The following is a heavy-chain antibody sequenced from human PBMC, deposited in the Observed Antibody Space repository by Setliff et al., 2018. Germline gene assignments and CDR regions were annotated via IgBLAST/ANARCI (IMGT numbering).Heavy chain of an antibody. D-gene: IGHD3-22*01. CDR3: AKEGMSRYYDSSGYYYVYYFDY. Sequence: GGSLRLSCAAAGFTFSSYTMSWGRQAPGKGLEWVSAISGSGNPTYYADSVKGRFTVSRDNAKNSLYLQMNSLRAEDTAVYYCAKEGMSRYYDSSGYYYVYYFDYWGQGTLVTVSS. V-gene: IGHV3-23*01. CDR1: GFTFSSYT. J-gene: IGHJ4*02. CDR2: ISGSGNPT.